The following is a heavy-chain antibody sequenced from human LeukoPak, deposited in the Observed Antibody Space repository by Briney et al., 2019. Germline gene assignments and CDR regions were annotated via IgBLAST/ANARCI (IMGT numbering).Heavy chain of an antibody. V-gene: IGHV3-21*06. CDR2: ITGSGPYM. CDR3: VRDVGAVRGEVYFDY. J-gene: IGHJ4*02. Sequence: GGSLRLSCAASGFSFSTFAMHWVRLSPGKGLEWVSSITGSGPYMLYADSVKHRFTISRDNTKNLLYLEMNSLRAEDTAMYFCVRDVGAVRGEVYFDYWGQGTLVTVSS. CDR1: GFSFSTFA. D-gene: IGHD3-10*01.